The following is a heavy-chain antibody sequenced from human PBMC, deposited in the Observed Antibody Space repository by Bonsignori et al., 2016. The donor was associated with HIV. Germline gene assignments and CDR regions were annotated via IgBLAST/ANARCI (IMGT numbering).Heavy chain of an antibody. CDR2: VSHDGFNK. J-gene: IGHJ4*02. CDR3: AEGTY. Sequence: QVQLVESGGGVVQPGRSLRLSCATSGLSFSSLVMYWVRQAPGKGLQWVATVSHDGFNKYYADSVEGRFTISRDNSKDTLYLQMNDLTGDDTAVYYCAEGTYWGQGTLVTVS. V-gene: IGHV3-30-3*02. CDR1: GLSFSSLV.